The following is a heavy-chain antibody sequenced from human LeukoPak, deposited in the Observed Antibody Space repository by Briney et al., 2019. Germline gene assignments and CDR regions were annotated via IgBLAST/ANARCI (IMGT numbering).Heavy chain of an antibody. CDR1: GFTFSSYW. V-gene: IGHV3-74*01. Sequence: SGGSLRLSCVASGFTFSSYWMHWVRQDPRKGLVWVSRINGDGRNINYADSVRGRFTISRDNAKNTLYLQMHTLRVEDTAVYYCTRDLMDYDVSTGLHHYYMDVWGQGTTVTVSS. CDR2: INGDGRNI. CDR3: TRDLMDYDVSTGLHHYYMDV. D-gene: IGHD3-9*01. J-gene: IGHJ6*02.